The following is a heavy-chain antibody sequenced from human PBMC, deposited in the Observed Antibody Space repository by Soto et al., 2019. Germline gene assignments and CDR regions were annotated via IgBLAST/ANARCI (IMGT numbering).Heavy chain of an antibody. Sequence: QVQLVESGGGVVQPGRSLRLSCAASGFTFSSYGMHWVRQAPGKGLEWVAVISYDGSNKYYADSVKGRFTISRDNSKNTLYLQMNSRRAEDTAVYYCATTLKSAFDPWGQGTLVTVSS. J-gene: IGHJ5*02. CDR1: GFTFSSYG. CDR3: ATTLKSAFDP. V-gene: IGHV3-30*03. CDR2: ISYDGSNK.